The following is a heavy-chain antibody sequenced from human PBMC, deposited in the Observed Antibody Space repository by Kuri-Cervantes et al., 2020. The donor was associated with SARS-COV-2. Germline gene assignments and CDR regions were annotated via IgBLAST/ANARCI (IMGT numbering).Heavy chain of an antibody. D-gene: IGHD2-2*01. J-gene: IGHJ3*02. Sequence: GESLKISCAASGFTFSSYSMNWVRQAPGKGLEWVSYISSSSSTIYYADSVKGRFTISRDNAKNSLYLQMNSLRAEDTAVYYCAVCYCSSTSSYVSAFDIWGQGTMVTVSS. V-gene: IGHV3-48*01. CDR2: ISSSSSTI. CDR1: GFTFSSYS. CDR3: AVCYCSSTSSYVSAFDI.